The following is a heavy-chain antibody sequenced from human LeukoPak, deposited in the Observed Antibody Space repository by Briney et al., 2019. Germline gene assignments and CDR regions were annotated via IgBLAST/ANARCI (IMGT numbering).Heavy chain of an antibody. D-gene: IGHD6-19*01. Sequence: GGSLRLSCAASGFIVSSKYMSWVRQAPGKGLEWVSVIYSDGSTYYADSVKGRFTISRDNSKNMIYLEMNSLRAEDTAVYYCAKERNLEIAVAGTIFDYWGQGTLVTVSS. J-gene: IGHJ4*02. CDR1: GFIVSSKY. V-gene: IGHV3-66*01. CDR3: AKERNLEIAVAGTIFDY. CDR2: IYSDGST.